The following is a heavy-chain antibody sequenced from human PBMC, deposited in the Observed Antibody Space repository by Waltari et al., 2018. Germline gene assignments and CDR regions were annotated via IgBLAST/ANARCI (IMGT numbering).Heavy chain of an antibody. CDR1: GFTFSDHY. J-gene: IGHJ4*02. CDR2: STKKATNDTT. Sequence: EVRLVESGGGLVQPGGSLRLSCVISGFTFSDHYMDWVRQTPRMGLEGGGHSTKKATNDTTNYAAPVKCRFSVSRNDSKNSLYLQMDSLKTEDTAVYYCVRGKKGFDYWGQGALVIVSS. V-gene: IGHV3-72*01. CDR3: VRGKKGFDY.